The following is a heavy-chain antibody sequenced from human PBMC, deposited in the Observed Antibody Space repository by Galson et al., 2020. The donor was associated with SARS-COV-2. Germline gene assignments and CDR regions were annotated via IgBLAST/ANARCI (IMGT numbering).Heavy chain of an antibody. J-gene: IGHJ4*02. CDR1: GFTFSSYA. D-gene: IGHD1-26*01. CDR3: ARALSGSYDSCFDY. CDR2: ISYDGSNK. V-gene: IGHV3-30-3*01. Sequence: GESLKISCAASGFTFSSYAMHWVRQAPGKGLEWVAVISYDGSNKYYADSVKGRFTISRDNSKNTLYLQMNSLRAEDTAVYYCARALSGSYDSCFDYWGQGTMVTVS.